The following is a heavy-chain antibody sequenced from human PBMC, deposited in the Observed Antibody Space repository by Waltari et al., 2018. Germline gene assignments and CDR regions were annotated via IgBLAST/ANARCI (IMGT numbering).Heavy chain of an antibody. D-gene: IGHD6-19*01. Sequence: QVQLQQWGAGLLKPSETLSLTCTVSGGSISTYNWSWIRQPPGKGLEWIGYIYYSGNTNYNPSLKSRVTISVDTSKNQFSLKLSAVTAADTAVYYCARDLDSSGLFDYWGQGTLVTVSS. V-gene: IGHV4-59*01. CDR1: GGSISTYN. CDR2: IYYSGNT. J-gene: IGHJ4*02. CDR3: ARDLDSSGLFDY.